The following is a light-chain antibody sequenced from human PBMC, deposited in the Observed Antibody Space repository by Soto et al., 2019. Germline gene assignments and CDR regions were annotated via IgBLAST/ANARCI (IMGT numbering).Light chain of an antibody. CDR3: QKHNATPLT. Sequence: IKMNQSPSTLSAYVGDRVTITCRASQSISSWLAWYQQKPGKAPKLLINKASSLQSGVPSRFSGSGSGTDFTLTISNLQPEDVATYYCQKHNATPLTFGGGTKV. V-gene: IGKV1-5*03. CDR1: QSISSW. J-gene: IGKJ4*01. CDR2: KAS.